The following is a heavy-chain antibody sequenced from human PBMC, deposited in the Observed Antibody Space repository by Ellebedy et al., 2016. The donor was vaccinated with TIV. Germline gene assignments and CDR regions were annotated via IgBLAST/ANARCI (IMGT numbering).Heavy chain of an antibody. Sequence: GESLKISCVASGFTVTYTYMSWVRQAPGKGLEWVSVIQTGGYTYYADSVKGRFTISRDSSKNTLYLQMDSLRADDTAVYYCARRISGTYGDDALDVWGQGTMVTVSS. D-gene: IGHD1-20*01. CDR2: IQTGGYT. J-gene: IGHJ3*01. CDR1: GFTVTYTY. CDR3: ARRISGTYGDDALDV. V-gene: IGHV3-53*01.